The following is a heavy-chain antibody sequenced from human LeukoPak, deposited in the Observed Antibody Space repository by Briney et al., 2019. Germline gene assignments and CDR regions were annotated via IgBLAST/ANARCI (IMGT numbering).Heavy chain of an antibody. V-gene: IGHV3-23*01. CDR1: GFTFSSYA. CDR3: AKVDGVVPAAPDDY. Sequence: HPGGSLRLSCAASGFTFSSYAMSWVRQAPGKGLEWVSAISGSGGSTYYADSVKGRFTISRDNSKNTLYLQMNSLRAEDTAVYYCAKVDGVVPAAPDDYWGQGTLVTVSS. D-gene: IGHD2-2*01. CDR2: ISGSGGST. J-gene: IGHJ4*02.